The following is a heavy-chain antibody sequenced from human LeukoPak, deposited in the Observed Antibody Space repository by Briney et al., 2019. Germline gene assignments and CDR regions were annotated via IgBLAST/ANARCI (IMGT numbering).Heavy chain of an antibody. V-gene: IGHV3-30*19. CDR3: ARDPDDFWSGYRTTDYYYYYYGMDV. Sequence: GRSLRLSCAASGFTFSSYGMHWVRQAPGKGLEWVAVISYDGSDKYYADSVKGRFTISRDNSKNTLYLQMNSLRAEDTAVYYCARDPDDFWSGYRTTDYYYYYYGMDVWGQGTTVTVSS. D-gene: IGHD3-3*01. CDR1: GFTFSSYG. CDR2: ISYDGSDK. J-gene: IGHJ6*02.